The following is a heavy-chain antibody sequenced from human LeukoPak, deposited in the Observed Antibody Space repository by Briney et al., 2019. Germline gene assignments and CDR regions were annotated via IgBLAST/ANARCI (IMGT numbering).Heavy chain of an antibody. D-gene: IGHD2-15*01. CDR2: IRSKANNYAT. J-gene: IGHJ4*02. Sequence: GGSLRLSCAASGFTFSGSAMHWVRQASGKGLEWVGRIRSKANNYATAYAASVKGRFTISRDDSKNTAYLQMHSLKTEDTAVYYCARADGYCSGGSCYGGVDYWGQGTLVTVSS. V-gene: IGHV3-73*01. CDR1: GFTFSGSA. CDR3: ARADGYCSGGSCYGGVDY.